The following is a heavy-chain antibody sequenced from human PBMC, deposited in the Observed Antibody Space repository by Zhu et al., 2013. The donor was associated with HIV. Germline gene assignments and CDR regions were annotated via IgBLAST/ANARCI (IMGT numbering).Heavy chain of an antibody. D-gene: IGHD3-10*01. CDR2: INAGNGNT. J-gene: IGHJ5*02. Sequence: QVQLVQSGAEVKKPGSSVKVSCKASGYTFTSYAMHWVRQAPGQRLEWMGWINAGNGNTKYSQKFQGRVTITRDTSASTAYMELSSLRSEDTAVYYCASYLWFRESGLLEGPWGQGTLVTVSS. V-gene: IGHV1-3*01. CDR1: GYTFTSYA. CDR3: ASYLWFRESGLLEGP.